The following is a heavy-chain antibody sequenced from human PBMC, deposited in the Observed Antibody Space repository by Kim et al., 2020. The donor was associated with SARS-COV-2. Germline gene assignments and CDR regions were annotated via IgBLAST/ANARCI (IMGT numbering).Heavy chain of an antibody. J-gene: IGHJ4*01. V-gene: IGHV3-7*03. CDR3: ARGGPYYVFCVGYFTFD. Sequence: GGSLRLSCVVSRFAFRDYWMSWVRQAPGKGLEWVANINQDGSAKYYVVSVKGRFTISRDNARNSLYLQMNSLRAEDTAVYYCARGGPYYVFCVGYFTFD. CDR1: RFAFRDYW. D-gene: IGHD3-3*01. CDR2: INQDGSAK.